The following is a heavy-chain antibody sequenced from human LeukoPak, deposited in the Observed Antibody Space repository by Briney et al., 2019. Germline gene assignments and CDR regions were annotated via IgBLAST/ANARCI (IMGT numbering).Heavy chain of an antibody. CDR1: GYTFTSYG. CDR2: ISAFNGNT. CDR3: ARGPIHEYSSSWPENWFDP. J-gene: IGHJ5*02. D-gene: IGHD6-13*01. Sequence: PSVRVSCKASGYTFTSYGISWVRQAPGQGLEWMGWISAFNGNTNYAQKLQGRVTMTTDTSTSTAYMELRSLRSDDTAVYYCARGPIHEYSSSWPENWFDPWGQGPLVRVSS. V-gene: IGHV1-18*01.